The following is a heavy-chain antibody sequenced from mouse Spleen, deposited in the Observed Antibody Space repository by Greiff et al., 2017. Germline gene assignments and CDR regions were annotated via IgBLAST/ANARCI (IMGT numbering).Heavy chain of an antibody. CDR2: IWRGGST. J-gene: IGHJ4*01. Sequence: VQLQESGPSLVQPSQSLSITCTASGFSLTSYGVHWVRQSPGKGLEWLGVIWRGGSTDYNAAFMSRLSITKDNSKSQVFFKMNSLQADDTSIYYCAKTDRYDDAMDYWGQGTSVTVSS. CDR3: AKTDRYDDAMDY. V-gene: IGHV2-5-1*01. CDR1: GFSLTSYG. D-gene: IGHD2-14*01.